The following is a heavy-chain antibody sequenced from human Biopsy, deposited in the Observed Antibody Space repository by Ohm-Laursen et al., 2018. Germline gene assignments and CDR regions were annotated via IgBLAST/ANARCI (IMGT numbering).Heavy chain of an antibody. V-gene: IGHV1-69*04. CDR2: IIPIVDIV. Sequence: GASVKVSCKPSGGTFNKYGIFWVRQAPGQGLEWMGRIIPIVDIVNYAQRFQGRVTMTADKSTSTAYLDLSSLISEDTAVYYCARGGSGSGYYGMDVWGQGTTVTVSS. CDR1: GGTFNKYG. CDR3: ARGGSGSGYYGMDV. D-gene: IGHD3-10*01. J-gene: IGHJ6*02.